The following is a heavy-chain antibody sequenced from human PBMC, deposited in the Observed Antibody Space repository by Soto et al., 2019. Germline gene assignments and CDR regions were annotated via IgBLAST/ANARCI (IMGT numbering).Heavy chain of an antibody. J-gene: IGHJ5*02. CDR1: GGSISSGGYS. D-gene: IGHD3-22*01. CDR3: AALWYDSRGYPDP. CDR2: IYHSGST. Sequence: SETLSLTCAVSGGSISSGGYSWSWIRQPPGKGLEWIGYIYHSGSTYYNPSLKSRVTISVDRSKNQFSLKLSSVTAADTAVYYCAALWYDSRGYPDPWGQGTLVTVSS. V-gene: IGHV4-30-2*01.